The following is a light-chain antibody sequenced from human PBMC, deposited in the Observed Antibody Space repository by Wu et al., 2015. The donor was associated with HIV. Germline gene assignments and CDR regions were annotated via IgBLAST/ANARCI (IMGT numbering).Light chain of an antibody. V-gene: IGKV3-11*01. Sequence: ERAFLSCRASQNSLAPPLAWLQHRPGQAPKFLINAGSNRVTGIPARFSVTGSGTDFTLIISSLEPEDFAIYYCQESSKGPLTFGQGTRL. CDR2: AGS. CDR3: QESSKGPLT. CDR1: QNSLAPP. J-gene: IGKJ5*01.